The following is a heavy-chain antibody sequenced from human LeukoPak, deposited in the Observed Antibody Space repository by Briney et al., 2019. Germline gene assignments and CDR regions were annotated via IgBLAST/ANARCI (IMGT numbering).Heavy chain of an antibody. V-gene: IGHV1-69*04. CDR1: GGTFSSYA. CDR3: AVVTATIYGMDV. CDR2: IIPILGIA. Sequence: GASVKVSCKASGGTFSSYAISWVRQAPGQGLEWMGRIIPILGIANYAQKFQGRVTITADKSTSTAYMELSSLRFEDTAVYYCAVVTATIYGMDVWGQGTTVTVSS. D-gene: IGHD2-21*02. J-gene: IGHJ6*02.